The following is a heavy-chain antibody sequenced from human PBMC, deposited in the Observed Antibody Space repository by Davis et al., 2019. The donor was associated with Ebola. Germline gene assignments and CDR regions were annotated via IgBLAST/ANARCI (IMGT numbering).Heavy chain of an antibody. V-gene: IGHV1-8*01. Sequence: ASVKVSCKASGYTFTSYDINWVRQAPGQGLEWMGWMNPNSGNTGYAQKFQGRVTMTRNTSISTAYMELSSLRSEDTAVYYCARAPIVVVVAATPSTGLDPWGQGTLVTVSS. CDR1: GYTFTSYD. CDR3: ARAPIVVVVAATPSTGLDP. J-gene: IGHJ5*02. CDR2: MNPNSGNT. D-gene: IGHD2-15*01.